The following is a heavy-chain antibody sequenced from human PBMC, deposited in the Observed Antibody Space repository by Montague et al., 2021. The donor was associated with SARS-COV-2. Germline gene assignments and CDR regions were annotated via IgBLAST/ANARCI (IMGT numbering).Heavy chain of an antibody. CDR2: IYASGGT. V-gene: IGHV4-4*07. J-gene: IGHJ4*02. CDR3: ARGVVAAPPVVDY. D-gene: IGHD2-15*01. CDR1: GEPISGFF. Sequence: SETLSLTCSVSGEPISGFFWNWIRQPVGKGLEWIGRIYASGGTDYNPSLEIRVTMSVGTSKNQFSLKVDSGTAAASAMYDCARGVVAAPPVVDYWGRGTLVTVSS.